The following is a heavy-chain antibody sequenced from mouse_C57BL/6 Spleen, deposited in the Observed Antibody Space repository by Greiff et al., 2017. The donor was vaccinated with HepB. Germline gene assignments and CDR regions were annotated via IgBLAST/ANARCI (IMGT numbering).Heavy chain of an antibody. CDR2: IDPENGDT. J-gene: IGHJ2*01. V-gene: IGHV14-4*01. CDR3: TTLLWRSY. CDR1: GFNIKDDY. Sequence: EVQLQQSGAELVRPGASVKLSCTASGFNIKDDYMHWVKQRPERGLEWIGWIDPENGDTEYASKFQGKATIAADTSSNTAYLQLSSQTSEDTAVYCGTTLLWRSYWGQGTTLTVSS. D-gene: IGHD2-10*01.